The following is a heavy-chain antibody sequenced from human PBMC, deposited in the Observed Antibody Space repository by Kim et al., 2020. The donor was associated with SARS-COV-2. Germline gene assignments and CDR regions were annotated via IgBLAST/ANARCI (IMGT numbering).Heavy chain of an antibody. D-gene: IGHD3-10*01. CDR2: ISYDGSNK. CDR3: ARDRQEKRAMVRGVIMFY. Sequence: GGSLRLSCAASGFTFSSYAMHWVRQAPGKGLEWVAVISYDGSNKYYADSVKGRFTISRDNSKNTLYLQMNSLRAEDTAVYYCARDRQEKRAMVRGVIMFYWGQGTLVTVSS. J-gene: IGHJ4*02. V-gene: IGHV3-30*04. CDR1: GFTFSSYA.